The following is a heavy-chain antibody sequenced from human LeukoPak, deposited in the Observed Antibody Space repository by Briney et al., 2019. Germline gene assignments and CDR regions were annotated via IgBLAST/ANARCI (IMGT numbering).Heavy chain of an antibody. V-gene: IGHV3-33*01. Sequence: GRSLRLSCAASGFTFSSYGMHWVRQAPGKGLEWVAVIWYDGSNTYYADSMKGRFTSSRDNSKNTLYLQMNSLRAEDTAVYYCTSLLQGDGMDVWGKGTTVTVSS. CDR2: IWYDGSNT. CDR3: TSLLQGDGMDV. D-gene: IGHD4-11*01. CDR1: GFTFSSYG. J-gene: IGHJ6*04.